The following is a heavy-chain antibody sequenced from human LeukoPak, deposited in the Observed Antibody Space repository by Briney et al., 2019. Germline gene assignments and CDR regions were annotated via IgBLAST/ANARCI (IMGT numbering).Heavy chain of an antibody. CDR2: INPSGGST. CDR3: ARGTDGYTLASSSWFDP. CDR1: GYTFTSYY. V-gene: IGHV1-46*01. D-gene: IGHD5-24*01. J-gene: IGHJ5*02. Sequence: ASVKVSCKASGYTFTSYYMHWVRQAPGQGLEWMGIINPSGGSTSYAQKFQGRVTMTRDTSTSTVYMELSSLRSEDTAVYYCARGTDGYTLASSSWFDPWGQGTLVTVSS.